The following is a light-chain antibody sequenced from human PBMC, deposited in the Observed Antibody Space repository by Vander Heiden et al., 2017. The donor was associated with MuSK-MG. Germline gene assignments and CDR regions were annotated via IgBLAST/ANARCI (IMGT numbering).Light chain of an antibody. CDR1: HSLLHSNGYNY. V-gene: IGKV2-28*01. CDR2: LGS. CDR3: MQALQTHK. Sequence: VLTQPPLSLPVTPGEPASISCRSSHSLLHSNGYNYLDWYLQKAGQSPQLLIYLGSNRASGVPDRFSGSGSGTDFTLKISRVEAEDVGVYYCMQALQTHKFGQGTKVEIK. J-gene: IGKJ1*01.